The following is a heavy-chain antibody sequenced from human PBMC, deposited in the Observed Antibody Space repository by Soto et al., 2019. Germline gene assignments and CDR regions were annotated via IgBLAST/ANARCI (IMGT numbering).Heavy chain of an antibody. J-gene: IGHJ4*02. Sequence: LSLTCTVSGGSVSSYYWSWIRQPPGRGLEWLAYIYYSGSTTYNPSLKSRLTMSVDTSKNQFSLNLRSVTAADTAVYYCARERYEARIDYWGRGTLLTVSS. CDR3: ARERYEARIDY. D-gene: IGHD2-2*01. CDR2: IYYSGST. V-gene: IGHV4-59*02. CDR1: GGSVSSYY.